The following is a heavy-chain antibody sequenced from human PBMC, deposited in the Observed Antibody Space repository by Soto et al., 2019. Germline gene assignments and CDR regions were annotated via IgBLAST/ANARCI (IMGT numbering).Heavy chain of an antibody. D-gene: IGHD3-3*01. Sequence: ASETLSLTCAVYGGSFGGYYWSWIRQTPGRGLEWIGEINHSGSTNYNPSLKSRVTISVDTSKNQFSLKLSSVTAADTAVYYCARAGDYDFGSVYYHYSVMDVWGQGTTVTVSS. CDR3: ARAGDYDFGSVYYHYSVMDV. CDR2: INHSGST. J-gene: IGHJ6*02. V-gene: IGHV4-34*01. CDR1: GGSFGGYY.